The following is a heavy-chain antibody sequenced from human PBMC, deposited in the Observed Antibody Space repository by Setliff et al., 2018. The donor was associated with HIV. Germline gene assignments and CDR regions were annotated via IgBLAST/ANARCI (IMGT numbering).Heavy chain of an antibody. CDR1: GGSISSSNW. CDR2: IYHSGST. V-gene: IGHV4-4*02. J-gene: IGHJ6*03. Sequence: LSLTCAVSGGSISSSNWWSWVRQPPGKGLEWIGEIYHSGSTNYNPSLKSRVTISVDKSKNQFSLRLRSVTAADTAVYYCALVVPAGMGQYMDVWGKGTTVTVSS. CDR3: ALVVPAGMGQYMDV. D-gene: IGHD2-2*01.